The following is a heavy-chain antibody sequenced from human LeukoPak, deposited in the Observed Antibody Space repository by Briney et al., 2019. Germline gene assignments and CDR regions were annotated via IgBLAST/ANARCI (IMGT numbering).Heavy chain of an antibody. CDR1: GGSIGSSSYY. J-gene: IGHJ4*02. V-gene: IGHV4-39*01. Sequence: PSETLSLTCTVSGGSIGSSSYYWGWIRQPPGKGLEWIGSIYYSGSTYYNPSLKSRVTISVDTSKNQFSLKLSSVTAADTAVYYCATYSSSWYNPFDYWGQGTLVTVSS. D-gene: IGHD6-13*01. CDR3: ATYSSSWYNPFDY. CDR2: IYYSGST.